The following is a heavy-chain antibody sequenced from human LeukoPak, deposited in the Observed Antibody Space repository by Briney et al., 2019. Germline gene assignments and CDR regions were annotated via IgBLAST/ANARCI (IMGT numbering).Heavy chain of an antibody. CDR1: GFTFSSYW. CDR2: IKQDGSEK. CDR3: ARGQLELLSDYYYYMDV. V-gene: IGHV3-7*01. Sequence: GGSLRLSCAASGFTFSSYWMSWVRQAPGKGLEWVAKIKQDGSEKYYVDSVKGRFTISRDNAKNSLYLQMNSLRAEDTAVYYCARGQLELLSDYYYYMDVWGKGTAVTVSS. D-gene: IGHD1-1*01. J-gene: IGHJ6*03.